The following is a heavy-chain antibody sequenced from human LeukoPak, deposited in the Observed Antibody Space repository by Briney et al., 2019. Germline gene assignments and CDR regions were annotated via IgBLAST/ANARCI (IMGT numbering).Heavy chain of an antibody. J-gene: IGHJ6*02. Sequence: ASVKVSCKASGYTFTGYYMHWVRQAPGQGLEWMGRIDPNSGGTNYAQKFQGRVTMTRDTSISTAYMELSRLRSDDTAVYYCARGGSDYYYGMDVWGQGTTVTVSS. CDR1: GYTFTGYY. CDR2: IDPNSGGT. D-gene: IGHD5-12*01. V-gene: IGHV1-2*06. CDR3: ARGGSDYYYGMDV.